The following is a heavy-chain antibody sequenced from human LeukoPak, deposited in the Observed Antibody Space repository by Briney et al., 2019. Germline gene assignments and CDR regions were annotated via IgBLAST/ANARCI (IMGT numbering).Heavy chain of an antibody. CDR1: GFTVSSNY. CDR2: IYSGGST. CDR3: ARVASFGVVTYYFDY. D-gene: IGHD3-3*01. Sequence: GGSLRLSCAASGFTVSSNYMSWVRQAPGKGLEWVSVIYSGGSTYYADSVKGRFTISRDNSKNTLYLQMNILRAEDTAVYYCARVASFGVVTYYFDYWGQGTLVTVSS. J-gene: IGHJ4*02. V-gene: IGHV3-53*01.